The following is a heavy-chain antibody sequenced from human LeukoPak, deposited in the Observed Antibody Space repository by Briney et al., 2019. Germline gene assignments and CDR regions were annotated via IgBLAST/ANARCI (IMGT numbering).Heavy chain of an antibody. CDR2: IKLDGSES. CDR1: GFTFSTYW. V-gene: IGHV3-7*01. CDR3: ARDQSAGAFDI. J-gene: IGHJ3*02. Sequence: PGGSLRLSCAASGFTFSTYWVAWVRQAPGKGLEWVANIKLDGSESYYVDSVMGRFMISRDNAKDSLYLQMNSLRVDDTAVYYCARDQSAGAFDIWGQGTMVTAS.